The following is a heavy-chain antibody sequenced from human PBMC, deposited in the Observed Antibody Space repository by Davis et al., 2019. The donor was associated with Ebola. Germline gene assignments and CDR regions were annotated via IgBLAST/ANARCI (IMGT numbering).Heavy chain of an antibody. CDR3: AKVGLGGSSWYEV. CDR1: GGSISSSN. Sequence: PSETLSLTCAVSGGSISSSNWWRWVRQPPGKGLEWVSAISGSGGSTYYADSVKGRFTISRDNSKNTLYLQMNSLRAEDTAVYYCAKVGLGGSSWYEVWGQGTLVTVSS. D-gene: IGHD6-13*01. J-gene: IGHJ4*02. CDR2: ISGSGGST. V-gene: IGHV3-23*01.